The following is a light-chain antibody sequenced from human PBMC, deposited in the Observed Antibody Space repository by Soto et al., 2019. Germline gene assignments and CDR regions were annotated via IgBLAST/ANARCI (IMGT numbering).Light chain of an antibody. CDR1: SSDVGGYNY. Sequence: QYVLTQPASVSGSPGQSITISCTGTSSDVGGYNYVSWYQHHPGKAPKLIIYDVSNRPSGVSIRFSASKSDNTASLTISGLQPEDESDYHCSSYTINTLRQIDFGTGSKVTV. J-gene: IGLJ1*01. V-gene: IGLV2-14*03. CDR3: SSYTINTLRQID. CDR2: DVS.